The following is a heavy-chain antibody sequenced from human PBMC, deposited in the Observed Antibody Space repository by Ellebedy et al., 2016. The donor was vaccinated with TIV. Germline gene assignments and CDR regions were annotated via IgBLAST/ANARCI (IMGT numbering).Heavy chain of an antibody. J-gene: IGHJ6*02. V-gene: IGHV6-1*01. CDR3: ARDPSWCYSCLDV. CDR2: TYYRSQWYN. CDR1: GDSVSNNGAT. Sequence: SQTLSLTCGIPGDSVSNNGATWNWIRQSPSRGLEWLGRTYYRSQWYNDYAVSVKSRITINPDTSKNHFSLLLNSVTPEDTAVYYCARDPSWCYSCLDVWGQGTTVTVSS. D-gene: IGHD2/OR15-2a*01.